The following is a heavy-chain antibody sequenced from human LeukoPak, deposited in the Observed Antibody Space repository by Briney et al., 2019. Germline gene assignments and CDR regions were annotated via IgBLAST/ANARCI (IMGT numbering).Heavy chain of an antibody. CDR3: ARGRRTYYYGSGSYFQFDY. D-gene: IGHD3-10*01. J-gene: IGHJ4*02. CDR2: IFHTGYT. Sequence: PSETLSLTCAVYGASFSGYYWSWIRQSPGKGLEWIGKIFHTGYTKYNPSLKSRVTISVDTSKNQFSLKLSSVTAADTAVYYCARGRRTYYYGSGSYFQFDYWGQGTLVTVSS. CDR1: GASFSGYY. V-gene: IGHV4-34*01.